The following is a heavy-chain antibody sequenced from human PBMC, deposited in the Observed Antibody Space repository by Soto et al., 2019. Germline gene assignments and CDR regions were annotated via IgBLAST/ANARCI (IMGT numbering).Heavy chain of an antibody. Sequence: PGGSLRLCCAASGFTFRSYAMSWVRQAPGKGLEWVSGISGSGISTHYADSVKGRFTVSRDNSKNTLYLQMNSLRAEDTAVYNCAKEPVGPDWYFDLWGRGTLVTVSS. CDR1: GFTFRSYA. J-gene: IGHJ2*01. CDR3: AKEPVGPDWYFDL. V-gene: IGHV3-23*01. CDR2: ISGSGIST.